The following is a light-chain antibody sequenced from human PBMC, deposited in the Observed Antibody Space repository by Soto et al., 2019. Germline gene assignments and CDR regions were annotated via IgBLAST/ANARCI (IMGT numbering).Light chain of an antibody. CDR3: QQYIRWPLT. CDR2: GAS. J-gene: IGKJ4*01. Sequence: EIVMTQSPATLSVSPGERATIYCRASQSVSSNLAWYQQKPGQAPSLLIYGASTRATGTPARFSGSGSGTEFTLTISSLQSEDFAVYYCQQYIRWPLTFGGGTKVDI. V-gene: IGKV3-15*01. CDR1: QSVSSN.